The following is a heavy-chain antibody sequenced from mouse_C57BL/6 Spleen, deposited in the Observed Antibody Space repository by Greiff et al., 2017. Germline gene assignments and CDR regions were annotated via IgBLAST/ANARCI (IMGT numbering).Heavy chain of an antibody. CDR2: INPGSGGT. V-gene: IGHV1-54*01. D-gene: IGHD1-1*01. Sequence: VQLQQSGAELVRPGTSVKVSCKASGYAFTNYLIEWVKQRPGQGLEWIGVINPGSGGTNYNEKFKGKATLTAAKSSSTAYMQLSSLTSEYSAVYFCARFTTVPYAMDYWGQGTSVTVSS. J-gene: IGHJ4*01. CDR1: GYAFTNYL. CDR3: ARFTTVPYAMDY.